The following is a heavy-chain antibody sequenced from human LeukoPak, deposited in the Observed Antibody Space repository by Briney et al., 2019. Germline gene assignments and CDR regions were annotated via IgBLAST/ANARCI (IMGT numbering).Heavy chain of an antibody. CDR3: ARFRSGMDV. V-gene: IGHV3-53*01. Sequence: PGGSLRLSCAVSGFTVSSNYMNWVRQAPGKGLEWVSIIYDNNSTYYADSVKGRFTISRGNSKNTLYLQMNSLRAEDTAVYYCARFRSGMDVWGQGTTVTVSS. J-gene: IGHJ6*02. CDR1: GFTVSSNY. CDR2: IYDNNST.